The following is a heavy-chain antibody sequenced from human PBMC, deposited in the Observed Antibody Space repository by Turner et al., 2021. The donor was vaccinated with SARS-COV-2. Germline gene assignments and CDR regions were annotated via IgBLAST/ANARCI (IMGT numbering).Heavy chain of an antibody. CDR1: GFTFSSYS. CDR2: ISSSSSTI. Sequence: EVQLVESGGGLLQPGGSLSLSCAASGFTFSSYSMNWVRQAPGKGLEWVSYISSSSSTIYYADSVKGRFTISRDNAKNSLYLQMNSLRAEDTAVYYCAREGGYSYGPYYYGMDVWGQGTTVTVSS. V-gene: IGHV3-48*01. J-gene: IGHJ6*02. CDR3: AREGGYSYGPYYYGMDV. D-gene: IGHD5-18*01.